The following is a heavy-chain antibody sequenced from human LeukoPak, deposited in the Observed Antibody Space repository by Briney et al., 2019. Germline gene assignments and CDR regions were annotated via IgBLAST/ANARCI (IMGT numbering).Heavy chain of an antibody. V-gene: IGHV1-2*02. Sequence: GPSVKVSCKASGYTFTGDYMHWVRQAPGQGLDWMGWINPNSGGTNYAQKFQGRVTMTRDTSIGTAYMELSRLRSDETAVYYCAREWEESIAAAEDYWGQGTLVTVSS. D-gene: IGHD6-13*01. J-gene: IGHJ4*02. CDR3: AREWEESIAAAEDY. CDR1: GYTFTGDY. CDR2: INPNSGGT.